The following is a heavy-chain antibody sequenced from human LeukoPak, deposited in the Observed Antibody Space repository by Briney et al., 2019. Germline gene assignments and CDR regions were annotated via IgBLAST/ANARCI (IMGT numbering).Heavy chain of an antibody. CDR2: IKSKTDGGTT. J-gene: IGHJ3*02. Sequence: GGSLRLSCAASGFTFSNAWMSWVRQAPGKGLEGVGRIKSKTDGGTTDYAAPVKGRFTISRDDSKNTLYLQMNSLKTEDTAVYYCTTGSDVIRRVVDAFDIWGQGTMVTVSS. D-gene: IGHD2-21*01. CDR1: GFTFSNAW. V-gene: IGHV3-15*01. CDR3: TTGSDVIRRVVDAFDI.